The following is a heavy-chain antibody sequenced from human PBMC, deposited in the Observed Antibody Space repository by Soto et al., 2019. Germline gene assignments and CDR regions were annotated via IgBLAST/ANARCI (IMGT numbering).Heavy chain of an antibody. J-gene: IGHJ6*02. CDR1: GFTFSNPC. Sequence: VLSLRLSCAASGFTFSNPCMSWVRQAPGKGLEWVGRIKSKTDGGTTDYAAPVKGRFTISRDDSKNTLYLQMNSLKTEDTAVYYCTTDFGGSSYYYGMDVWGQGTTVTVSS. CDR2: IKSKTDGGTT. D-gene: IGHD2-15*01. V-gene: IGHV3-15*07. CDR3: TTDFGGSSYYYGMDV.